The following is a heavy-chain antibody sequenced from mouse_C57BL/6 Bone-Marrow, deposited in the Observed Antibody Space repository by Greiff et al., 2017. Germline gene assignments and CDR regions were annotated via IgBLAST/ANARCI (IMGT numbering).Heavy chain of an antibody. V-gene: IGHV14-4*01. Sequence: VQLQQSGAELVRPGASVKLSCTASGFNIKDDYMHWVKQRPEQGLEWIGWIDPENGDTEYASKFQGKATIIADTTSNTAYLQLSSLTPEDTAVYYCTSITTVAYYAMDYWGQGTSVTVSS. CDR1: GFNIKDDY. CDR2: IDPENGDT. J-gene: IGHJ4*01. D-gene: IGHD1-1*01. CDR3: TSITTVAYYAMDY.